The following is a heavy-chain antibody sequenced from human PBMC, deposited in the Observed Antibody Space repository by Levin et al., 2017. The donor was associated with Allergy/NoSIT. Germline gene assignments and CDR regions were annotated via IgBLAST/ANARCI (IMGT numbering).Heavy chain of an antibody. Sequence: GESLKISCKASGYTFTSYAMNWVRQAPGQGLEWMGWINTNTGNPTYAQGFTGRFVFSLDTSVSTAYLQISSLKAEDTAVYYCARVDCSSTSCFPFDYWGQGTLVTVSS. D-gene: IGHD2-2*01. V-gene: IGHV7-4-1*02. CDR1: GYTFTSYA. CDR3: ARVDCSSTSCFPFDY. CDR2: INTNTGNP. J-gene: IGHJ4*02.